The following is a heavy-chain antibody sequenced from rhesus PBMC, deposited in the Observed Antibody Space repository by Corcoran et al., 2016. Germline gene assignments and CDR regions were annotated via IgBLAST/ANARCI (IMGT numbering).Heavy chain of an antibody. V-gene: IGHV3S5*01. CDR2: IINTGGRP. D-gene: IGHD3-9*01. CDR1: GFTFSNVG. CDR3: ARYGFDY. J-gene: IGHJ4*01. Sequence: EVQLGETGGDLVQPGGALRIACAAAGFTFSNVGRSGVRQAPGKVLEWVSGIINTGGRPYYADSVKGRFTISRDNSKNTLSLQMNSLRIEDTAVYFCARYGFDYWGQGVLVTVSS.